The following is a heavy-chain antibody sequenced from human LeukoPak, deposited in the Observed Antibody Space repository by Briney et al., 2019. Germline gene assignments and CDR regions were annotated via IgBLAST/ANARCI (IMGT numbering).Heavy chain of an antibody. V-gene: IGHV4-34*01. CDR2: INHSGST. CDR1: GGSISNGDHY. CDR3: ARGTDYGPHWVFDL. J-gene: IGHJ2*01. D-gene: IGHD4-17*01. Sequence: SETLSLTCTVSGGSISNGDHYWSWIRQPPGKGLEWIGEINHSGSTNYNPSLKSRVTISVDTSKNQFSLKLSSVTAADTAVYYCARGTDYGPHWVFDLWGRGTLVTVSS.